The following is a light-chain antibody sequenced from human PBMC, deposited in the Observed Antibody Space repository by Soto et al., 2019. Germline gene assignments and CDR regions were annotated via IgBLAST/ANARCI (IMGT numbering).Light chain of an antibody. Sequence: DIVMTQSPDSLAESLGERATINCKSSQSVLYSSNNKNYLAWYQQRPGQPPNLLIYWASTRESGVPDRFSGSGSGTDFTLTISSLQAEDVAIYYCQQYFSFPWTFGQGTKVEIK. J-gene: IGKJ1*01. CDR3: QQYFSFPWT. V-gene: IGKV4-1*01. CDR1: QSVLYSSNNKNY. CDR2: WAS.